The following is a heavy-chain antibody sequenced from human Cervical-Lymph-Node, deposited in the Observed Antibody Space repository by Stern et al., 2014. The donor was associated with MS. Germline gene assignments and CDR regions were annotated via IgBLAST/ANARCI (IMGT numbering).Heavy chain of an antibody. CDR2: ISSSGNS. CDR1: GGPISSGGYY. D-gene: IGHD6-6*01. J-gene: IGHJ4*02. V-gene: IGHV4-31*03. Sequence: QVQLQESGPGLVKPSQNLSLTCTVSGGPISSGGYYWSLIRPHPGEGLGWMGYISSSGNSYYNPSLKSRISMSVDTAKNQFSLNLSSVTAADTAIYYCARGLYSSSSDFWGQGTLVTVSS. CDR3: ARGLYSSSSDF.